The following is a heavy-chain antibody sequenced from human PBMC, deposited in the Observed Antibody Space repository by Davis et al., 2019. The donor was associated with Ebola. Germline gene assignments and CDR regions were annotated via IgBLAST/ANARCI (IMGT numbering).Heavy chain of an antibody. D-gene: IGHD5-24*01. CDR3: ARGRWLQSYYFDY. Sequence: GSLRLSCAASGFTFSSYGMHWVRQAPGKGLEWVAVIWYDGSNKYYADSVKGRFTISRDNSKNTLYLQMNSLRAEDTAVYYCARGRWLQSYYFDYWGQGTLVTVSS. V-gene: IGHV3-33*01. CDR2: IWYDGSNK. J-gene: IGHJ4*02. CDR1: GFTFSSYG.